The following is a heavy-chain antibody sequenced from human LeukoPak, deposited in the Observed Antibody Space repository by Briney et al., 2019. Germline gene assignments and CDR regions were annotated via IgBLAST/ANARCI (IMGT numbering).Heavy chain of an antibody. J-gene: IGHJ4*02. CDR3: ASQRNDYYDSSGHDY. Sequence: PSETLSLTCTVSGDSTSNINYYWGWIRQPPGEGLEWIGSIYYSGSTYYNPSLKSRVTISVDTSKNQFSLKLSSVTAADTAVYYCASQRNDYYDSSGHDYWGQGTLVTVSS. CDR1: GDSTSNINYY. V-gene: IGHV4-39*01. CDR2: IYYSGST. D-gene: IGHD3-22*01.